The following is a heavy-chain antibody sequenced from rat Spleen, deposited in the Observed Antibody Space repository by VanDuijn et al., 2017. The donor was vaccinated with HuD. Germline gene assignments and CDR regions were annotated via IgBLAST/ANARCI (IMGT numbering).Heavy chain of an antibody. CDR3: TRDGTTRVYPVAY. CDR1: GFTFNNYW. CDR2: ITNTGGST. D-gene: IGHD1-4*01. V-gene: IGHV5-31*01. J-gene: IGHJ3*01. Sequence: EVQLVESGGGLVQPGRSLKLSCVASGFTFNNYWMTWIRQAPGKGLEWVASITNTGGSTYYPDSVKGRFTISRDNAKSTLYLQMNRLRSEDTATYYCTRDGTTRVYPVAYWGQGTLVTVSS.